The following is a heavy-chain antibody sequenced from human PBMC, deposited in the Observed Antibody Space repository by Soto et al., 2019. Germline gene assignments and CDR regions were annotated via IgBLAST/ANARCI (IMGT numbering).Heavy chain of an antibody. CDR2: IYYSGST. CDR1: CGSISNYY. J-gene: IGHJ4*02. V-gene: IGHV4-59*08. D-gene: IGHD5-18*01. CDR3: ARHRYSYGVYYFDY. Sequence: SETLSLTCIVSCGSISNYYWSWIRQPPGKGLEWIGYIYYSGSTNYNPSLTSRVTISVDTSKNQFSLKLSSVTAADTAVYYCARHRYSYGVYYFDYWGQGTLVTVSS.